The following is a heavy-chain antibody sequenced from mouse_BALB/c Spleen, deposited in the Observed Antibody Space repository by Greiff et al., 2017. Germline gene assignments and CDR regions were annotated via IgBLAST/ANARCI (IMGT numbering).Heavy chain of an antibody. V-gene: IGHV3-2*02. D-gene: IGHD1-1*01. Sequence: EVKLQESGPGLVKPSQSLSLTCTVTGYSITSDYAWNWIRQFPGNKLEWMGYISYSGSTSYNPSLKSRISITRDTSKNQFFLQLNSVTTEDTATYYCARSLLRGYAMDYWGQGTSVTVSS. CDR2: ISYSGST. CDR3: ARSLLRGYAMDY. CDR1: GYSITSDYA. J-gene: IGHJ4*01.